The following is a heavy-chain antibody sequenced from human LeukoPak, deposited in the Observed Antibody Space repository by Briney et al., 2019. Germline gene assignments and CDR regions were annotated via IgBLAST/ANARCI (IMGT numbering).Heavy chain of an antibody. CDR3: VRVGIDYGDYFDY. V-gene: IGHV3-7*05. Sequence: GGSLRLSCVASGLTFSRDWMSWVRRAPGKGLEWLANIKHDGSETNYVDSVKGRFTISRDNTKNSLYLQMNSLRAEHTAVYYCVRVGIDYGDYFDYWGQGTLVTVS. CDR1: GLTFSRDW. D-gene: IGHD4-17*01. CDR2: IKHDGSET. J-gene: IGHJ4*02.